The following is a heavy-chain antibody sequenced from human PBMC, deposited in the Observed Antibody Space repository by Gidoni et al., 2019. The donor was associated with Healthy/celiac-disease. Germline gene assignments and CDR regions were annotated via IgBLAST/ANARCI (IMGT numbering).Heavy chain of an antibody. Sequence: QVQLQESGPGLVKPSETLSLTCTVSGGSISSYYWSWIRQPPGKGLEWIGYIYYSGSTNYNPSRKSRVTISVDTSKNQFSLKLSSVTAADTAVYYCARGEAIAAREAYYFDYWGQGTLVTVSS. CDR3: ARGEAIAAREAYYFDY. CDR2: IYYSGST. CDR1: GGSISSYY. J-gene: IGHJ4*02. V-gene: IGHV4-59*01. D-gene: IGHD6-6*01.